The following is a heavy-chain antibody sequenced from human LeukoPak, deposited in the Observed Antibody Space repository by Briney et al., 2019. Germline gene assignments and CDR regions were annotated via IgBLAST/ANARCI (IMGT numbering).Heavy chain of an antibody. V-gene: IGHV4-39*07. CDR3: ARVQWDEGASWFGP. D-gene: IGHD1-26*01. CDR1: GDSISSSSYY. J-gene: IGHJ5*02. Sequence: SETLSLTCTVSGDSISSSSYYWGWIRQPPGKGLEWIASIFYTGSAYYSPSLKSRVTISIDTSKSQFSLKLSSVTAADTAVYYCARVQWDEGASWFGPWGQGTLVTVSS. CDR2: IFYTGSA.